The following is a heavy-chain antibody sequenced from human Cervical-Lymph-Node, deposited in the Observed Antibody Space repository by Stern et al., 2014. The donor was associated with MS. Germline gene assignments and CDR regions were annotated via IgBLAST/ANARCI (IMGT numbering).Heavy chain of an antibody. J-gene: IGHJ2*01. CDR3: ARGVTAVTNYVPNWCFDL. CDR2: VYYSGIT. D-gene: IGHD4-11*01. V-gene: IGHV4-39*02. CDR1: GGSITNRDY. Sequence: QVQLQESGPGLVKPSETLSLTCTVSGGSITNRDYWGWIRQSPGKGLEWIGSVYYSGITYYRPSLKSRATISIDPSTHHLSPKVTSVTATDTAVYFCARGVTAVTNYVPNWCFDLWGRGTLVTVSS.